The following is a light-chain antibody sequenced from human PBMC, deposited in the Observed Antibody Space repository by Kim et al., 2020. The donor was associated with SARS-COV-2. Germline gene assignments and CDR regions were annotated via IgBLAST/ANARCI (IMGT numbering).Light chain of an antibody. CDR2: EDN. V-gene: IGLV6-57*02. J-gene: IGLJ3*02. CDR1: SGSIASNY. Sequence: AVTSSCTGSSGSIASNYVQWYRQRPGSAPTTVIYEDNQRPSGVADRFSGSIDSSSNSASLTISGLKTEDEADYYCQSYDSCIFWVFGGGTQLTVL. CDR3: QSYDSCIFWV.